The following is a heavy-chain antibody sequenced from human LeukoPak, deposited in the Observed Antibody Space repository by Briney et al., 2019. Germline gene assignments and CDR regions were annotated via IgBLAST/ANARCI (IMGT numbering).Heavy chain of an antibody. CDR1: GGSISSSSYY. J-gene: IGHJ4*02. V-gene: IGHV4-39*01. D-gene: IGHD3-22*01. CDR2: IYYSGST. CDR3: ARHSSGYYYTPKVGYYFDY. Sequence: SETLSLTCTVSGGSISSSSYYWGWIRQPPGKGLEWIGSIYYSGSTYYNPSLKSRVTISVDTSKHQFSLKLSSVTAADTAVYYCARHSSGYYYTPKVGYYFDYWGQGTLVTVSS.